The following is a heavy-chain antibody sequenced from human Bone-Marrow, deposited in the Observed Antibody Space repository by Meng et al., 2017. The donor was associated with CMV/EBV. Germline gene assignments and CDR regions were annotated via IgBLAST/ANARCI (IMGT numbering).Heavy chain of an antibody. CDR2: IYHTGST. D-gene: IGHD3-22*01. Sequence: SQTLSLTCTVSGYSISSGYYWGWIRQPPGEGLECIGNIYHTGSTYYHPSLKSRLTISVDTSKNQFSLNLSSVTAADTAVYYCARVASHYYDSSGYYSPYYFDYWGQGTLVPVSS. CDR3: ARVASHYYDSSGYYSPYYFDY. CDR1: GYSISSGYY. V-gene: IGHV4-38-2*02. J-gene: IGHJ4*02.